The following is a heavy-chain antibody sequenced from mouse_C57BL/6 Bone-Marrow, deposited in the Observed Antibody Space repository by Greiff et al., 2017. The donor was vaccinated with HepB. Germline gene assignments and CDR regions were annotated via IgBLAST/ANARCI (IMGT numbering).Heavy chain of an antibody. CDR1: GYTFTSYW. Sequence: QVQLQQPGAELVRPGSSVKLSCKASGYTFTSYWMDWVKQRPGQGLEWIGNIHPSDSETHYNQKFKDKATLTVDKSSSTAYMQLSSLTSEDSAVYYCASGYYGSSLFAYWGQGTLVTVSA. CDR2: IHPSDSET. CDR3: ASGYYGSSLFAY. J-gene: IGHJ3*01. D-gene: IGHD1-1*01. V-gene: IGHV1-61*01.